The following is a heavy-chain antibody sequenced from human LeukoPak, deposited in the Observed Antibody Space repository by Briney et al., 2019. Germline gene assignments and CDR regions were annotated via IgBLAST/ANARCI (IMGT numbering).Heavy chain of an antibody. V-gene: IGHV3-9*01. J-gene: IGHJ5*02. CDR2: ISWNSGSI. CDR1: GFTFDDYA. Sequence: PRRSLRLSCAASGFTFDDYAMHWVRQAPGKGLEWVSGISWNSGSIGYADSVKGRFTISRDNAKNSLYLQMSSLRAEDTAVYYCVTGGHYSGSWGQGSLVTVSS. CDR3: VTGGHYSGS. D-gene: IGHD3-3*01.